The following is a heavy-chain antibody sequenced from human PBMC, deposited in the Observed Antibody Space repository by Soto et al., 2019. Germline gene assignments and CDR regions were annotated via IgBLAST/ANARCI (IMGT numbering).Heavy chain of an antibody. V-gene: IGHV4-30-4*01. CDR1: GGSISSGAYS. Sequence: PSETLSLTCPVSGGSISSGAYSWCWIRQPPGKGLEWIGYIYYSGGTYYNPSLRSRVTISVDTSKNQFSLKLSSVTAADTAVYYCARVSRVVAATHNWFDPWGQGTLVTVSS. CDR2: IYYSGGT. D-gene: IGHD2-15*01. CDR3: ARVSRVVAATHNWFDP. J-gene: IGHJ5*01.